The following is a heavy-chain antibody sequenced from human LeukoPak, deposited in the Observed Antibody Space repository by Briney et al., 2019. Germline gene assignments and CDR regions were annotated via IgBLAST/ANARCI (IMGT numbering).Heavy chain of an antibody. CDR1: GGSISSSSYY. CDR2: IYYSGST. D-gene: IGHD4-17*01. CDR3: ARHSGPTTVTHNWFDP. Sequence: SETLSLTCTVSGGSISSSSYYWGWIRQPPGKGLEWIGSIYYSGSTYYNPSLKSRVTISVDTSKNQFSLKLSSVTAADTAVYYCARHSGPTTVTHNWFDPWGQGTLVTVSS. V-gene: IGHV4-39*01. J-gene: IGHJ5*02.